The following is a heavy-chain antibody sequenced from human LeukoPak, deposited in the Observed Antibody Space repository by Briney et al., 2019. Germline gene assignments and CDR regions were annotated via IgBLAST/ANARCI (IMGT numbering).Heavy chain of an antibody. Sequence: SETLSLTCAVSGASISGSGYYLGWIRQPPGKGLEWIGNIYYTGSTYYNASLQSRVTVSIDMSKNQFSLRLNSVTAADTAMYYCVKSGGYGLIDYWGQGTLVTVSS. J-gene: IGHJ4*02. D-gene: IGHD1-26*01. CDR2: IYYTGST. CDR3: VKSGGYGLIDY. V-gene: IGHV4-39*01. CDR1: GASISGSGYY.